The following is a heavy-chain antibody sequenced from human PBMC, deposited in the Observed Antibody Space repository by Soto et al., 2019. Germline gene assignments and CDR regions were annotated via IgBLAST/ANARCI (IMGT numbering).Heavy chain of an antibody. J-gene: IGHJ4*02. CDR1: GGTFSSYA. D-gene: IGHD4-17*01. CDR2: IIPIFGTA. Sequence: GASVKVSCKASGGTFSSYAISWVRQAPGQGLEWMGGIIPIFGTANYAQKFQGRATITGDESTSTAYMELRSLRSQDTAGYSCARDPYGHFSYYFNFCGQGTLVTFSS. CDR3: ARDPYGHFSYYFNF. V-gene: IGHV1-69*13.